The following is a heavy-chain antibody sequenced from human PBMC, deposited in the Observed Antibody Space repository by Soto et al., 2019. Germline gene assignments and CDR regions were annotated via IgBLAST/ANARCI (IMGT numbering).Heavy chain of an antibody. CDR3: TRVGYTSGPTFDY. Sequence: QVQLVQPGAEVKKPGSSVKVSCKASGGTFNSYAISWVRQAPGQGLEWMGGIIPIFGTAKYAQKFQGRVTITADDSTNTGYLELTNLTSEDTAVYFCTRVGYTSGPTFDYWGQGTLVIVSS. J-gene: IGHJ4*02. V-gene: IGHV1-69*01. CDR2: IIPIFGTA. D-gene: IGHD5-12*01. CDR1: GGTFNSYA.